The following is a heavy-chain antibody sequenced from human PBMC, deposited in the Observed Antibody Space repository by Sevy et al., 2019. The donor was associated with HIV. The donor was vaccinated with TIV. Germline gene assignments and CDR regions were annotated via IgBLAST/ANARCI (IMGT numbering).Heavy chain of an antibody. CDR1: GDSISSGNHW. V-gene: IGHV4-61*02. D-gene: IGHD1-26*01. CDR2: IYTSGRT. CDR3: ARDGIRGDYYHGMDV. Sequence: SETLSLTCTVSGDSISSGNHWWSWIRQPAGKGLEWIGRIYTSGRTIYNPVLRSRVTMSVDTSTNQFFLNLKSVTAADTAVYYCARDGIRGDYYHGMDVWGQGTTVTVSS. J-gene: IGHJ6*02.